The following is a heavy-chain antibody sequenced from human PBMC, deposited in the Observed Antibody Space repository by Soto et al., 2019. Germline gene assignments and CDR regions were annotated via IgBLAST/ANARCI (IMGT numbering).Heavy chain of an antibody. CDR2: IYYSGST. V-gene: IGHV4-59*01. J-gene: IGHJ6*02. CDR3: AGAVQAADYGMDV. CDR1: GGSISSYY. D-gene: IGHD2-2*01. Sequence: SETLSLTCTVSGGSISSYYWSWIRQPPGKGLEWIGYIYYSGSTNYNPSLKSRVTISVDTSKNQFSLKLSSVTAADTAVYYCAGAVQAADYGMDVWGQGTTVTVSS.